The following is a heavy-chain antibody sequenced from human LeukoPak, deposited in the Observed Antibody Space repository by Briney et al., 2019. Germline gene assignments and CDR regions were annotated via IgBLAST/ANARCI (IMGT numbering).Heavy chain of an antibody. J-gene: IGHJ5*02. Sequence: GGSLRLSCAASGFTFSDYYMSWIRQAPGKGLEWVSYISSSGSTIYYADSVKGRFTISRDNAKNSLYLQMNSLRAEDTAVYYCARVVYRITMIVGQGWFDPWGQGTLVTVSS. CDR3: ARVVYRITMIVGQGWFDP. CDR1: GFTFSDYY. V-gene: IGHV3-11*01. CDR2: ISSSGSTI. D-gene: IGHD3-22*01.